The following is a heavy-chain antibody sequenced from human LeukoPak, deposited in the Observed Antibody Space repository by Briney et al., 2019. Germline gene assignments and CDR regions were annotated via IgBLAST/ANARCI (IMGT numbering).Heavy chain of an antibody. CDR1: GGSISSGDYY. J-gene: IGHJ4*02. V-gene: IGHV4-30-4*01. Sequence: SETLSLTCTVSGGSISSGDYYWSWIRQPPGKGLEWIGYIYYSGGTYYNPSLKSRVTISVDTSKNQFSLKLSSVTAADTAVYYCASSGYSYGYGEDYWGQGTLVTVSS. CDR2: IYYSGGT. CDR3: ASSGYSYGYGEDY. D-gene: IGHD5-18*01.